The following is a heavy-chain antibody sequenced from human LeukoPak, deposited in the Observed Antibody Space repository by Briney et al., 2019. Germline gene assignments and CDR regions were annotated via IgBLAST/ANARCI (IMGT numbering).Heavy chain of an antibody. V-gene: IGHV3-11*06. Sequence: GGSLRLSCAASGFTFSDYYMSCIRQAPGKGLEWVSYISSSSSYTNYADSVKGRFTISRDNAKNSLYLQTNSLRAEDTAVYYCAREVAAAGALDYWGQGTLVTVSS. CDR1: GFTFSDYY. CDR2: ISSSSSYT. CDR3: AREVAAAGALDY. J-gene: IGHJ4*02. D-gene: IGHD6-13*01.